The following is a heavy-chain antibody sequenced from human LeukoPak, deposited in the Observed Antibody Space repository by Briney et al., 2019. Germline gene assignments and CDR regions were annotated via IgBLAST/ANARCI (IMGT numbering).Heavy chain of an antibody. D-gene: IGHD3-9*01. CDR3: ARVYDILTGYSHFDY. V-gene: IGHV4-59*01. J-gene: IGHJ4*02. Sequence: PSETLSLTCTVSGVSISNYYWTWIRQPPGKGLEWIGYIYYSGSTNYNPSLKSRLTISLDTSKHQFSLKLTSVTAADTGVYYCARVYDILTGYSHFDYWGQGTLVTVSS. CDR2: IYYSGST. CDR1: GVSISNYY.